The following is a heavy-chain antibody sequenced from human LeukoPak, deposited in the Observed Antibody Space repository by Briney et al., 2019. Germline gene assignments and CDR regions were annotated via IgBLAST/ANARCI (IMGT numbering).Heavy chain of an antibody. J-gene: IGHJ4*02. CDR3: AGEGLRGYFDY. D-gene: IGHD4-17*01. V-gene: IGHV3-7*01. Sequence: GGSLRLSCAASGFTFSSYAMSWVRQAPGKGLEWVANIKQDGSEKYYVDSVKGRFTISRDNAKNSLYLQMNSLRAEDTAVYYCAGEGLRGYFDYWGQGTLVTISS. CDR1: GFTFSSYA. CDR2: IKQDGSEK.